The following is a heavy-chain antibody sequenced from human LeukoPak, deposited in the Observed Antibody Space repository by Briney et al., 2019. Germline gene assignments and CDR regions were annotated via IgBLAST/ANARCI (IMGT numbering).Heavy chain of an antibody. CDR2: IYHSGST. V-gene: IGHV4-30-2*01. CDR1: GGSISSGGYS. CDR3: ARHSGYDYVLGY. Sequence: PSQTLSLTCAVSGGSISSGGYSWSWIRQPPGKGLEWIGYIYHSGSTYYNPSLKSRVTISVDTSKNQFSLKLSSVTAADTAVYYCARHSGYDYVLGYWGQGTLVTVSS. J-gene: IGHJ4*02. D-gene: IGHD5-12*01.